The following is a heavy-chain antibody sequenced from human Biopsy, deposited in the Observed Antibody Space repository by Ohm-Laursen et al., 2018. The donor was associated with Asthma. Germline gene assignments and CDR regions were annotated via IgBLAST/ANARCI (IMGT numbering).Heavy chain of an antibody. CDR1: GFTVSRDH. V-gene: IGHV3-53*01. CDR2: IYSGGTS. CDR3: ARGDSNGWSHYYFDY. Sequence: SLRLSCAASGFTVSRDHMFWVRQAPGKGLEWVSVIYSGGTSDTADSVRGRFTISRDFYKNTLYLQMDSLRAEDTAVYYCARGDSNGWSHYYFDYWGQGTLVTVSS. J-gene: IGHJ4*02. D-gene: IGHD6-19*01.